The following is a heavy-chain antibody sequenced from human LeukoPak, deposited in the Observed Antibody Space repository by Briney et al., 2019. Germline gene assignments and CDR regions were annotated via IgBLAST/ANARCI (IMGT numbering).Heavy chain of an antibody. Sequence: SETLSLTCTVSGGSISSGGYYWSWIRQHPGKGLKWIGYIYYSGSTYYNPSLKSRVTISVDTSKNQFSLKLSSVTAADTAVYYCARSSSGWYGVGDYWGQGTLVTVSS. V-gene: IGHV4-31*03. D-gene: IGHD6-19*01. CDR2: IYYSGST. CDR1: GGSISSGGYY. CDR3: ARSSSGWYGVGDY. J-gene: IGHJ4*02.